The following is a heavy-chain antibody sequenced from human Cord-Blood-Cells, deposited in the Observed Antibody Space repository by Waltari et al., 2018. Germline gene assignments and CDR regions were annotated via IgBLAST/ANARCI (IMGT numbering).Heavy chain of an antibody. CDR1: GYTFTGYY. CDR3: ARDRSSGDFDY. CDR2: NNPNRGGT. V-gene: IGHV1-2*02. Sequence: QVQLVQSGAEVKKPGASVKVSCKASGYTFTGYYMHWVRQAPGQGLEGMGWNNPNRGGTNYAQKLQGRDTMTRDTSISTAYMELSRLRSDDTAVYYCARDRSSGDFDYWGQGTLVTVSS. D-gene: IGHD3-10*01. J-gene: IGHJ4*02.